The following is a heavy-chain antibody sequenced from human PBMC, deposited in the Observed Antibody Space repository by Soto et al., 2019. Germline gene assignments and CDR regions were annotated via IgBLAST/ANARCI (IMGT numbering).Heavy chain of an antibody. D-gene: IGHD3-10*01. V-gene: IGHV3-23*01. J-gene: IGHJ5*02. Sequence: GGSLRLSCAASGFTFSSYAMSWVRQAPGKGLEWVSAISGSGGSTYYADSVKGRFTITRDNSKNTLYLQMNSLRAEDTAVYYCAKDGYGSGSYYKEVNWFDPWGQGTLVTVSS. CDR1: GFTFSSYA. CDR2: ISGSGGST. CDR3: AKDGYGSGSYYKEVNWFDP.